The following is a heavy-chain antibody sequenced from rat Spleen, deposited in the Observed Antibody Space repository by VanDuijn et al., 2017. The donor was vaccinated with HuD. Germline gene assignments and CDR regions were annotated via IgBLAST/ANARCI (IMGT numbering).Heavy chain of an antibody. CDR3: ARHGGDCFDY. J-gene: IGHJ2*01. Sequence: EVQLVESGGGLVQPGRSLKLSCAASGFTFSDYYMAWVRQAPKKGLEWVASISYEGSSTYYGDSVKGRFTISRDNAKSTLYLQMNSLRSEDTATYYCARHGGDCFDYWGQGVMVTVSS. V-gene: IGHV5-22*01. CDR2: ISYEGSST. CDR1: GFTFSDYY.